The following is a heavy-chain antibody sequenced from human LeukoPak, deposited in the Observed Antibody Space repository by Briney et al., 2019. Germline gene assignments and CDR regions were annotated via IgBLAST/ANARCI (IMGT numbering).Heavy chain of an antibody. CDR3: ARRRGSIAVAGDTDY. V-gene: IGHV4-30-4*01. J-gene: IGHJ4*02. Sequence: PSETLSLTCTVSGGSISSDDYYWSWIRQPPGKGLEWIGYIYYSGTTYYNPSLKSRVTISVDTSKNQFSLKLSSVTAADAAAYYCARRRGSIAVAGDTDYWGQGTLVTVSS. CDR2: IYYSGTT. CDR1: GGSISSDDYY. D-gene: IGHD6-19*01.